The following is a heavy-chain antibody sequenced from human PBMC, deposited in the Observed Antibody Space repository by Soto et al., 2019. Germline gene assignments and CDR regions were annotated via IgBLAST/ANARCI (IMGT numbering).Heavy chain of an antibody. J-gene: IGHJ6*02. V-gene: IGHV3-74*01. CDR3: ARRDGRYYYGMDV. CDR1: GFTFSSYW. CDR2: INSDGSST. Sequence: EVQLVESGGGLVQPGGSLRLSSAASGFTFSSYWMHWVRQAPGKGLVWVSRINSDGSSTSYADSVKGRFTISRDNAKNTLYLQMNSLRAEDTAVYYCARRDGRYYYGMDVWGQGTTVTVSS.